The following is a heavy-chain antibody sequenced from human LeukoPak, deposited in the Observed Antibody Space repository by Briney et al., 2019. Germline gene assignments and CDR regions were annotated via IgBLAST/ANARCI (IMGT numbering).Heavy chain of an antibody. CDR3: GGGGFGEAYYYYYYMDV. Sequence: GGSLRLSCAASGFTFSSYAMSWVRQAPGKGLEWVSAISGSGGSTYYADSVKGRFTISRDNSKKTLYLQMDSLRGEDTAVNYWGGGGFGEAYYYYYYMDVWGKGTTVTVSS. CDR1: GFTFSSYA. CDR2: ISGSGGST. J-gene: IGHJ6*03. V-gene: IGHV3-23*01. D-gene: IGHD3-10*01.